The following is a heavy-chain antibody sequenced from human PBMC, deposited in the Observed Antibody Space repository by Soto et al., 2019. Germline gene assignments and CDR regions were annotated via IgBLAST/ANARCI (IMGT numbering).Heavy chain of an antibody. CDR3: ARTAAAGKYYYGVDV. CDR1: GYSFTSYW. CDR2: IYPGDSDT. V-gene: IGHV5-51*01. D-gene: IGHD6-13*01. J-gene: IGHJ6*02. Sequence: XXSLKISFKGSGYSFTSYWICWVPQMPGKGLEWMGIIYPGDSDTRYSPSFQGQVTISADKSISTAYLQWSSLKASDTAIYYCARTAAAGKYYYGVDVWGQGTTVTVSS.